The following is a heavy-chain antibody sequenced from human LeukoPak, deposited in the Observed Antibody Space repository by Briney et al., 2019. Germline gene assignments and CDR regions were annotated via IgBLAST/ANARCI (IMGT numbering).Heavy chain of an antibody. V-gene: IGHV3-49*04. CDR3: TRVPAARDPYLDY. Sequence: PGGSLRLSCTASGFTFGDYGMSWVRQAPGKGLEWVGFIRSKAYGGTTEYAASVKGRFTISRDDSKSIAYLQMNSLKTEDTAVYYCTRVPAARDPYLDYWGQGTLVTVSS. D-gene: IGHD2-2*01. J-gene: IGHJ4*02. CDR1: GFTFGDYG. CDR2: IRSKAYGGTT.